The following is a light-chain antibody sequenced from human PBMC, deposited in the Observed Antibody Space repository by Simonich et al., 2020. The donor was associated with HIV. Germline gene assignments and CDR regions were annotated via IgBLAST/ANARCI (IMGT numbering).Light chain of an antibody. CDR1: QSISTN. CDR2: GAS. Sequence: EIVMTQYPATLSVSPGARATLSCTASQSISTNLAWYQQRPGQAPRLLIYGASTRATGIPARFSGSGSGTDFTLTISSLEPEDFAVYYCQQRSNWWTFGQGTKVEIK. CDR3: QQRSNWWT. V-gene: IGKV3-15*01. J-gene: IGKJ1*01.